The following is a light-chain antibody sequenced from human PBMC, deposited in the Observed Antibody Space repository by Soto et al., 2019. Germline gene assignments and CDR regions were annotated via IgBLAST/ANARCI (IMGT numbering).Light chain of an antibody. CDR3: LQCNNWPSLT. V-gene: IGKV3-11*01. CDR2: DAS. CDR1: QSVRSY. Sequence: EIVLTQSPATLSLSPGERATLSCRASQSVRSYLAWYQQKPGQAPRLLIYDASNRATGIPARFRGSGSGTDFTLTISSLEPEDFAVYYCLQCNNWPSLTFGGGTKVEIK. J-gene: IGKJ4*01.